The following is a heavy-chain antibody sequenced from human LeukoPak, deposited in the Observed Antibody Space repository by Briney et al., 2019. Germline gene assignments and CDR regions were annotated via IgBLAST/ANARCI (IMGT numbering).Heavy chain of an antibody. CDR2: IYYSGST. J-gene: IGHJ4*02. CDR3: AGENSILRGVIDY. D-gene: IGHD3-10*01. V-gene: IGHV4-30-4*08. CDR1: GGSINSGDYY. Sequence: PSQTLSLTCTVSGGSINSGDYYWRWIRQPPGKGLEWIGYIYYSGSTYYNPSLKSRVTISVDTSKNQFSLKLSSVTAADTAVYFCAGENSILRGVIDYWGQGTLVTVSS.